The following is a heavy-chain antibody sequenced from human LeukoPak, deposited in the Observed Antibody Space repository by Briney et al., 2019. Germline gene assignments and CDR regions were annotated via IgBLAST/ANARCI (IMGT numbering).Heavy chain of an antibody. V-gene: IGHV4-4*07. CDR2: IFSSGNT. Sequence: SQTLSLTCTFSGGSINSYHWSWIRQPAGKGLEWIGRIFSSGNTNYNPSLKSRVTMSVDTSKSQFSLKLTSVTAADTAVYYCARGPLGLFDSWGQGTLVTVSS. CDR3: ARGPLGLFDS. J-gene: IGHJ4*02. D-gene: IGHD7-27*01. CDR1: GGSINSYH.